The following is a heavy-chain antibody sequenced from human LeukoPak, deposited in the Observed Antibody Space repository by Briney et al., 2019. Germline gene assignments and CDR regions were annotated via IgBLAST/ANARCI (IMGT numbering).Heavy chain of an antibody. CDR1: GFTFSSYA. CDR3: AKDVTMIVVVHIPPGDY. V-gene: IGHV3-23*01. D-gene: IGHD3-22*01. CDR2: ISGSGGST. Sequence: PGGSLRLSCAASGFTFSSYAMSWVRQAPGKGLEWVSAISGSGGSTYYADSVKGRFTISRDNSKNTLYLQMNSLRAEDTAVYYCAKDVTMIVVVHIPPGDYWGQGTLVTVSS. J-gene: IGHJ4*02.